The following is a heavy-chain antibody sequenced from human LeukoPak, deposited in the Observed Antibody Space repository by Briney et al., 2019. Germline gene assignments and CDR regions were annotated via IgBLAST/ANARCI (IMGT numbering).Heavy chain of an antibody. Sequence: ASVKVSCKASGYTFTGYYMHWVRQAPGQGLEWMGWINPNSGGTNYAQKFQGRVTMTRDTSISTAYMELSRLRSDDTAVYYCARGQSGVLLWFGESNGFDYWGQGTLVTVSS. CDR2: INPNSGGT. CDR1: GYTFTGYY. V-gene: IGHV1-2*02. CDR3: ARGQSGVLLWFGESNGFDY. J-gene: IGHJ4*02. D-gene: IGHD3-10*01.